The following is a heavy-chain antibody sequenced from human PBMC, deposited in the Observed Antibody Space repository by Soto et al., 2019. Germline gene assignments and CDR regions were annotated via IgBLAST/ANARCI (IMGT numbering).Heavy chain of an antibody. V-gene: IGHV4-59*11. J-gene: IGHJ6*03. Sequence: QVQLQESGPGLVQPSETLSLTCTVSGDFISDHYWTWIRQPPGKGLEWIGYISYSGTTTYNPSLESRVTISVDTSRNQFSLTVTSVTDADTAVYYCAREARHDFWSGIYFHSYMDVWGKGTKVIVSS. CDR1: GDFISDHY. CDR3: AREARHDFWSGIYFHSYMDV. CDR2: ISYSGTT. D-gene: IGHD3-3*01.